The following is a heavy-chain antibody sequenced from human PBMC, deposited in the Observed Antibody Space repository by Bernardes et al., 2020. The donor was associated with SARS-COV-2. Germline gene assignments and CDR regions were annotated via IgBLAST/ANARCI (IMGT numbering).Heavy chain of an antibody. V-gene: IGHV3-30-3*01. J-gene: IGHJ4*02. CDR2: ISFDGNNE. Sequence: GGSLRLSCAASGFTFSNYAMHWVRQAPGKGLEWVAVISFDGNNEYYADSVKGRFTISRENSKNTLYLQMNSLRAEETAVYFCARDATGGYYFSDYWGQGTLVTVSS. D-gene: IGHD3-3*01. CDR3: ARDATGGYYFSDY. CDR1: GFTFSNYA.